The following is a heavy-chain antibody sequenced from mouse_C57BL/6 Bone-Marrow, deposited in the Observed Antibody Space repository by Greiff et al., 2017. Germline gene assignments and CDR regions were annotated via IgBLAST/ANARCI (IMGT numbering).Heavy chain of an antibody. Sequence: QVQLQQPGAELVKPGASVKLSCKASGYTFTSYWMHWVKQRPGQGLEWIGMIHPNSGSTNYNEKFKSKATLTVDKSSSTAYMQLSSLTSEDSAVYYCASPPTIVPYWYFDVWGTGTTVTVSS. CDR2: IHPNSGST. J-gene: IGHJ1*03. CDR3: ASPPTIVPYWYFDV. V-gene: IGHV1-64*01. D-gene: IGHD2-5*01. CDR1: GYTFTSYW.